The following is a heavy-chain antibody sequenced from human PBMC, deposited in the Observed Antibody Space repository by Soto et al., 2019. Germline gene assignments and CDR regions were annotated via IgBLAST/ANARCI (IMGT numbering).Heavy chain of an antibody. Sequence: QVQLVESGGGVVQPGRSLRLSCAASGFTFSSYAMHWVRQAPGKGLEWVAVISYDGSNKYYADSVKGGFTISRDNSKNALYLQMNSLRAEDTAVSYCASYSSFDAFEIWGQGTMVTVSS. CDR3: ASYSSFDAFEI. CDR2: ISYDGSNK. V-gene: IGHV3-30-3*01. D-gene: IGHD6-6*01. CDR1: GFTFSSYA. J-gene: IGHJ3*02.